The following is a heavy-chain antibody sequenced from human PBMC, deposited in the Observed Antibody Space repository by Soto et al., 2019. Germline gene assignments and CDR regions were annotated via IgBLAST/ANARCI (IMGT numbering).Heavy chain of an antibody. CDR3: GRAVDGTLNI. D-gene: IGHD6-13*01. Sequence: EVQMLESGGGLVQPGGSLRLSCAASGFSFSYYSMGRVRQAPGKGLEWVSEINAAGVNTYYTDSVRGHFSISRDNSKNTLYLQMNSLRAEDTAIYYCGRAVDGTLNIWGRWRMVIVSS. CDR1: GFSFSYYS. CDR2: INAAGVNT. J-gene: IGHJ3*02. V-gene: IGHV3-23*01.